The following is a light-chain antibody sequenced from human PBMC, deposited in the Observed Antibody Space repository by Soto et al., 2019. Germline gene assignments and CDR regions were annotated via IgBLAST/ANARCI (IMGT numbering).Light chain of an antibody. J-gene: IGKJ2*03. V-gene: IGKV1-5*01. CDR3: QQYKRSPPS. CDR1: QSTSRW. CDR2: DTS. Sequence: DIQMTQSPFTLSAAVGDSVTITCRASQSTSRWLAWYQQKAGRAPKLLIYDTSTLESGVPSRVSGSGSGTEFTLTISSLQPDDFAIYYCQQYKRSPPSFGQGTKVEIK.